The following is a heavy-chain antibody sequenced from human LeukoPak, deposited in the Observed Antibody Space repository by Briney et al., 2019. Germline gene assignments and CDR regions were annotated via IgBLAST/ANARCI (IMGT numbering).Heavy chain of an antibody. V-gene: IGHV1-46*01. D-gene: IGHD4-17*01. CDR1: GYTFTSYY. CDR3: ARVPDDYGDYGLLMDV. Sequence: ASVKVSCKASGYTFTSYYMHWVRQAPGQGLEWMGIINPSGGSTSYAQKFQGRVTMTRDTSTSTVYMELSGLRSEDTAVYYCARVPDDYGDYGLLMDVWGQGTTVTVSS. J-gene: IGHJ6*02. CDR2: INPSGGST.